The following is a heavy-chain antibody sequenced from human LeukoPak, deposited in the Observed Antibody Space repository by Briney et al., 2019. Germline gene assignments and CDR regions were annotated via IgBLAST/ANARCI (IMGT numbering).Heavy chain of an antibody. CDR3: AKDWGPNYYYGMDV. CDR1: GFTFSSYA. Sequence: GRSLRLSCAASGFTFSSYAMHWVRQAPGKGLEWVAVISYDGSNKYYADSVKGRFTISRDNSKNTLYLQMNSLRAEDTAVYYCAKDWGPNYYYGMDVWGQGTTVTASS. CDR2: ISYDGSNK. V-gene: IGHV3-30-3*01. J-gene: IGHJ6*02. D-gene: IGHD3-16*01.